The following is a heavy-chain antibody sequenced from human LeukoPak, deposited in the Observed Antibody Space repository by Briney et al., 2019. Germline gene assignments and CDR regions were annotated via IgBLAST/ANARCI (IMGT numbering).Heavy chain of an antibody. CDR3: ARVHRVRTSAGNAFDI. CDR2: INPNSGGT. V-gene: IGHV1-2*06. D-gene: IGHD1-1*01. CDR1: GYTFTGYY. Sequence: AASVKVSCKASGYTFTGYYMHWVRQAPGQGLEWMGRINPNSGGTNYAQKFQGRVTMTRDTSISTAYMELSRLRSDDTAVYYCARVHRVRTSAGNAFDIWGQGQWSPSLQ. J-gene: IGHJ3*02.